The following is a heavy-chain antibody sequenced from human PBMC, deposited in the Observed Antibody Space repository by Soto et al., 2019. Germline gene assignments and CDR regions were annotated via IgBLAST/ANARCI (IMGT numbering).Heavy chain of an antibody. CDR2: TIPTVGAG. J-gene: IGHJ4*02. D-gene: IGHD5-12*01. V-gene: IGHV1-69*06. Sequence: QVQLVQSGAEVKKPGSSVKVSCKASGGTFSSNPISWMRQAPGQGLEWVGGTIPTVGAGSYAQRFQGRVTITADKPTKTAYMERSNLRPEDTAVYYCARRQSNGYNRYFDSWGQGTLVTVSS. CDR1: GGTFSSNP. CDR3: ARRQSNGYNRYFDS.